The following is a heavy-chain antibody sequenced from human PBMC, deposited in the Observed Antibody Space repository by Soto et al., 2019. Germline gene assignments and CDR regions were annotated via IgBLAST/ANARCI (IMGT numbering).Heavy chain of an antibody. CDR3: ARGGGSQDY. V-gene: IGHV4-59*01. Sequence: PSDTLSLTCTVSRGSISNYYWSWIRQPPGKGPEWIGYVYHSGTTDYNPSLESRVTISLDTSKNQFSLKLKSVTPADTAVYYCARGGGSQDYWGQGTLVTVSS. D-gene: IGHD2-15*01. CDR2: VYHSGTT. CDR1: RGSISNYY. J-gene: IGHJ4*02.